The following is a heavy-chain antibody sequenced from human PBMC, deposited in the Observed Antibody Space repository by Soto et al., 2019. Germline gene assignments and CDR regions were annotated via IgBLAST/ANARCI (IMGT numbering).Heavy chain of an antibody. CDR2: INPNSGGT. D-gene: IGHD6-19*01. CDR1: GYTFTGYY. V-gene: IGHV1-2*04. CDR3: ATYLAVAGNDAFDI. Sequence: ASVKVSCKASGYTFTGYYMHWVRQAPGQGLEWMGWINPNSGGTNYAQKFQGWVTMTRDTSISTAYMELSRLRSDDTAVYYCATYLAVAGNDAFDIWGQGTMVTVSS. J-gene: IGHJ3*02.